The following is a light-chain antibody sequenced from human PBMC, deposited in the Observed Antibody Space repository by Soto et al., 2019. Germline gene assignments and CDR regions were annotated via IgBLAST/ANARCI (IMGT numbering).Light chain of an antibody. Sequence: EIKMTQSPGTLSVSPGERATLSCRASQGVSSNLAWYQQIPGQAPRLLIYGGSTRAAGIPDRFSGSGSGTVFTLTISRLEPEDFALYYCQQYGNSPLITFGQGTRLEIK. V-gene: IGKV3-20*01. CDR3: QQYGNSPLIT. J-gene: IGKJ5*01. CDR2: GGS. CDR1: QGVSSN.